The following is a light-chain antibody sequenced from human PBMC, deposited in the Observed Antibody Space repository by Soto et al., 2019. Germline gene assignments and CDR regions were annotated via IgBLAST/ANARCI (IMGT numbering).Light chain of an antibody. CDR1: QSISSY. J-gene: IGKJ1*01. CDR2: AAS. V-gene: IGKV1-39*01. CDR3: QQYNPYSPWT. Sequence: DIQMTQSPSSLSASVGDRVTITCRASQSISSYLNWYQQKPGKAPKLLIYAASSLQSGVPSRFSGSGSGTDFTLTISSLQPEDFATYYCQQYNPYSPWTFGQGTKVDIK.